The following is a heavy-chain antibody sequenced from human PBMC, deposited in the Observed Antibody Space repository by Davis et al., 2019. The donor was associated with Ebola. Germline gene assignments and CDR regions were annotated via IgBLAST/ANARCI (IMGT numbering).Heavy chain of an antibody. Sequence: SGPTLVKPTQTLTLTCTFSGFSLSTSGVGVGWIRQPPGKALEWLAPFYWDDDKRYSPSLKSRLTITKDTSKNQVVLTMTNMDPVDTATYYCAHFGWAMVIPYIWGQGTMVTVSS. CDR2: FYWDDDK. CDR1: GFSLSTSGVG. CDR3: AHFGWAMVIPYI. J-gene: IGHJ3*02. D-gene: IGHD5-18*01. V-gene: IGHV2-5*02.